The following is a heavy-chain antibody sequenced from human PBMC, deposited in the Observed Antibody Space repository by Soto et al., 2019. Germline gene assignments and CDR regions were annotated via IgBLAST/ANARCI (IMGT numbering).Heavy chain of an antibody. J-gene: IGHJ4*02. V-gene: IGHV2-5*02. CDR3: AHRVLRTVFGLVTTTAIYFDF. CDR1: GFSLTTSGVG. D-gene: IGHD3-3*01. CDR2: IYWDDDK. Sequence: QITLNEPGPTQVNPRQTLTLTCTFSGFSLTTSGVGVGWIRQSPGKAPEWLALIYWDDDKRYSPSLKSRLTITKDTSKNQVVLTMADLDPADTATYYCAHRVLRTVFGLVTTTAIYFDFWGQGTPVAVSS.